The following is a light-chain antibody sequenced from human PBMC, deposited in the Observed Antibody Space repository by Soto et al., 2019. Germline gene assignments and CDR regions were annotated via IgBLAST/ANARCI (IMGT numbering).Light chain of an antibody. CDR2: GAS. CDR1: QSVSNN. CDR3: QQYDNWPPLT. V-gene: IGKV3-15*01. Sequence: EIVLTQSPGTLSLSPGARATLSCRAIQSVSNNYLAWYQQKPGQAPRLLIYGASTRATGIPARFSGSGSGTEFTLTISSLQSEDLAVYYCQQYDNWPPLTFGGGTKVDIK. J-gene: IGKJ4*01.